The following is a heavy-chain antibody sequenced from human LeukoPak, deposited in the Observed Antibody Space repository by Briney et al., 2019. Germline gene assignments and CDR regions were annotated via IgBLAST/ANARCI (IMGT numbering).Heavy chain of an antibody. V-gene: IGHV1-2*06. Sequence: GASVTVSCKASGYTFTVYYLHWVRQAPGQGLEWMGRINPNSGGTNYAQNFQGRVTMTRDTSISTAYMELSRLRSDDTAVYNCAREAGDGSGSYDYWGQGTLVTVSS. J-gene: IGHJ4*02. CDR1: GYTFTVYY. CDR3: AREAGDGSGSYDY. D-gene: IGHD3-10*01. CDR2: INPNSGGT.